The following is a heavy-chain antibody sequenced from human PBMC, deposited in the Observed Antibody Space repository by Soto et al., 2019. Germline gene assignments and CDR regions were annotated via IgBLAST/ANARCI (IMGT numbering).Heavy chain of an antibody. J-gene: IGHJ4*02. CDR2: ISDSGDIT. CDR1: EFTFSTYA. CDR3: ANPWVPCITDRLPRFDY. V-gene: IGHV3-23*01. Sequence: PGGSLRLSCAVSEFTFSTYAMTWVRQAPGRGLQWVATISDSGDITYYADSVKGRFTISRDNSRNTLYLQMNNLRAEDTALYYFANPWVPCITDRLPRFDYWGRGTLVTVSS. D-gene: IGHD6-6*01.